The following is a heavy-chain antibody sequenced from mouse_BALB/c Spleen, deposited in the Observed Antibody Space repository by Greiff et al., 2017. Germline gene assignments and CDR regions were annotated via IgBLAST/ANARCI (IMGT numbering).Heavy chain of an antibody. CDR1: GFNIKDYY. Sequence: VQLQQSGAELVRPGALVKLSCKASGFNIKDYYMHWVKQRPEQGLEWIGWIDPENGNTIYDPKFQGKASITADTSSNTAYLQLSSLTSEDTAVYYCARSKTTVVDYAMDYWGQGTSVTVSS. CDR2: IDPENGNT. J-gene: IGHJ4*01. CDR3: ARSKTTVVDYAMDY. D-gene: IGHD1-1*01. V-gene: IGHV14-1*02.